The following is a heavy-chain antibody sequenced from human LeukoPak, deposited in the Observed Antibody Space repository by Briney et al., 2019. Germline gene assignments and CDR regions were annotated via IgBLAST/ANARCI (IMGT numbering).Heavy chain of an antibody. CDR3: ARAGDYYGSGSYLYYYYYMDV. CDR2: MNPNSGNT. D-gene: IGHD3-10*01. Sequence: ASVKVSCKASGYTFTSYDINWVRRATGQGLEWMGWMNPNSGNTGYAQKFQGRVTMTRNTSISTAYMELSSLRSEDTAVYYCARAGDYYGSGSYLYYYYYMDVWGKGTTVTISS. CDR1: GYTFTSYD. V-gene: IGHV1-8*01. J-gene: IGHJ6*03.